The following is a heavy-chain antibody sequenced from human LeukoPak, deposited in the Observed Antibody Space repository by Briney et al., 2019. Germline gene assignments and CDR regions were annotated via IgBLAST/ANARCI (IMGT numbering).Heavy chain of an antibody. CDR3: EREGDVVGATIAS. CDR1: GNSITDYY. Sequence: SETLSLTCTVSGNSITDYYWSWIRQPPGKELEWIGYIYYSGSTNYNPSLKSRVTISLDKSKNQFSLRLRSVSAADTAVYYCEREGDVVGATIASWGPGILVTVSS. V-gene: IGHV4-59*12. CDR2: IYYSGST. D-gene: IGHD1-26*01. J-gene: IGHJ4*02.